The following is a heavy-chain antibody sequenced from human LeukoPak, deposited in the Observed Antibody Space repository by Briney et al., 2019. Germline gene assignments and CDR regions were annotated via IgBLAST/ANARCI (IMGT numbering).Heavy chain of an antibody. Sequence: SVKVSCKASGGTFSSYAISWVRQAPGQGLEWMGGIIPIFGTANYAQKIQGRVTITADKSTSTAYMELSSLRSEDTAVYYCARDRASSSSPYYYYYYGMDVWGKGTTVTVSS. CDR2: IIPIFGTA. J-gene: IGHJ6*04. V-gene: IGHV1-69*06. CDR3: ARDRASSSSPYYYYYYGMDV. D-gene: IGHD6-13*01. CDR1: GGTFSSYA.